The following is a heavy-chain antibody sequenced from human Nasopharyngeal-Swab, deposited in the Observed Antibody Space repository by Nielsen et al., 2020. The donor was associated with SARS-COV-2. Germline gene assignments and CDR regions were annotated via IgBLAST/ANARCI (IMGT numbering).Heavy chain of an antibody. V-gene: IGHV1-46*01. CDR2: INPSGGST. CDR3: ARGAPNTVSALDH. Sequence: WVRQAPGQGIEWMGIINPSGGSTSYAQKFQGRVTMTRDTSTSTVYMDLSSLRSEDTAVYYCARGAPNTVSALDHWGQGTPVTVSS. D-gene: IGHD4-11*01. J-gene: IGHJ4*02.